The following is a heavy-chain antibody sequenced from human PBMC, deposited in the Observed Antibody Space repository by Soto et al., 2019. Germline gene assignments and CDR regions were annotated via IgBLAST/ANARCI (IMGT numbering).Heavy chain of an antibody. V-gene: IGHV1-58*02. CDR2: IVVGSGNT. D-gene: IGHD5-12*01. CDR3: AAERWLRYYYYGMDV. J-gene: IGHJ6*02. Sequence: QMQLVQSGPEVKKPGTSVKVSCKASGFTFTSSAMQWVRQARGQRLEWIGWIVVGSGNTNYAQKFQERVTITRDMSXXTAYMELSSLRSEDTAVYYWAAERWLRYYYYGMDVWGQGTTVTVSS. CDR1: GFTFTSSA.